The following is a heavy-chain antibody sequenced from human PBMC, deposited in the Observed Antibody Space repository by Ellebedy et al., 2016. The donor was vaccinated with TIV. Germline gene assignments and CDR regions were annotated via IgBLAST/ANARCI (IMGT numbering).Heavy chain of an antibody. J-gene: IGHJ4*02. V-gene: IGHV4-59*01. D-gene: IGHD6-13*01. CDR3: ARVRAAAGMAHFDN. CDR2: IYYTGST. CDR1: GGSFGGSY. Sequence: MPGGSLRLSCAVYGGSFGGSYWSWIRHSPGKGLTWIGYIYYTGSTNYHPSLKSRVTISVDTSKNQFSLKQRSVTAADTAVYYCARVRAAAGMAHFDNWGQGTLVTVSS.